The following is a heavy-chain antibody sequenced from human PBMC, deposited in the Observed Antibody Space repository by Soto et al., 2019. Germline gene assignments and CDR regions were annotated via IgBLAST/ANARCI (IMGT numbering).Heavy chain of an antibody. V-gene: IGHV1-46*01. J-gene: IGHJ4*02. Sequence: PVKVSCKASGYTFTSYYMHWVRQAPGQGLEWMGIINPSGGSTSYAQRFQGRVTMTRDTSTSTVYMELSSLRSEDTAVYYCAREYSSSLYFDYWGQGTLVTVSS. CDR1: GYTFTSYY. D-gene: IGHD6-6*01. CDR2: INPSGGST. CDR3: AREYSSSLYFDY.